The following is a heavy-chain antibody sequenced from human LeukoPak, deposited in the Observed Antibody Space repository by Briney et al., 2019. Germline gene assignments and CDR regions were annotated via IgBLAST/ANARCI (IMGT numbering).Heavy chain of an antibody. J-gene: IGHJ4*02. Sequence: PSETLSLTCTVSGGSISSSSYYWGWIRQPPGKGLEWIGSIYYSGSTYYNPSLKSRVTISVDTSKNQFSLKLSSVSAADTAVYYCARRDDSSGYHKIFDYWGPGTLVTVSS. CDR2: IYYSGST. D-gene: IGHD3-22*01. CDR1: GGSISSSSYY. CDR3: ARRDDSSGYHKIFDY. V-gene: IGHV4-39*01.